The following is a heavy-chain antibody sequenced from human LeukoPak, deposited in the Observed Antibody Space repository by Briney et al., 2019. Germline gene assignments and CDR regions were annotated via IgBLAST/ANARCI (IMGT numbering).Heavy chain of an antibody. CDR1: EYTFTGYY. D-gene: IGHD3-10*01. CDR3: ARRITMVRGPGETYYYYYYMDV. Sequence: ASVKVSCKTSEYTFTGYYMHWVRQAPGQGLEWMGWINPNSGNTGYAQKFQGRVTMTRNTSISTAYMELSSLRSEDTAVYYCARRITMVRGPGETYYYYYYMDVWGKGTTVTISS. CDR2: INPNSGNT. V-gene: IGHV1-8*02. J-gene: IGHJ6*03.